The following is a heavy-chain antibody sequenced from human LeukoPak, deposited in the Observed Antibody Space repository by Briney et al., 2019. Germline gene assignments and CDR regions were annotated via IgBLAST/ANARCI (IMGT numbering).Heavy chain of an antibody. CDR1: GFTVSSNY. J-gene: IGHJ3*02. D-gene: IGHD4-17*01. CDR2: IYSGGST. V-gene: IGHV3-53*01. CDR3: ARLDYGDYVGAFDI. Sequence: GGSLRLSCAASGFTVSSNYMSWVRQAPGKGLEWVSVIYSGGSTYYADSVKGRFTISRDNSKNTLYLQMNSLRAEDTAVYYCARLDYGDYVGAFDIWGQGTMLTVSS.